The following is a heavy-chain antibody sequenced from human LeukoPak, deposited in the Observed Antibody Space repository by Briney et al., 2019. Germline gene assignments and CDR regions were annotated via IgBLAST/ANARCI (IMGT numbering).Heavy chain of an antibody. CDR3: AREGASNGYHYGMDV. J-gene: IGHJ6*02. Sequence: HSGGSLRLSCAASGFTFSSYSMNWVRQAPGKGLEWVALIPFGGSPTYYADSVRGRFTISRDNSKNTLFLQMSSLKAEDTAVYYCAREGASNGYHYGMDVWGQGTTVSVSS. D-gene: IGHD5-12*01. V-gene: IGHV3-30*03. CDR1: GFTFSSYS. CDR2: IPFGGSPT.